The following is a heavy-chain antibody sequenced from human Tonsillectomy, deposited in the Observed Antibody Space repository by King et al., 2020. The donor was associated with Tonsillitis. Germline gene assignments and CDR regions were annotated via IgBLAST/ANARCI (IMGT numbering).Heavy chain of an antibody. J-gene: IGHJ2*01. V-gene: IGHV3-33*08. CDR2: IWYDGSNR. Sequence: VQLVESGGGVVQPGRSLRLSCVVSGFTFSSYVMHWVRQAPGKGLEGVAVIWYDGSNRDYVDSVKGRFTISRDDSKNTLYLQMNSLRAEDTAVYYCARKNDWYFDLWGRGTLVTVSS. CDR1: GFTFSSYV. CDR3: ARKNDWYFDL. D-gene: IGHD1-1*01.